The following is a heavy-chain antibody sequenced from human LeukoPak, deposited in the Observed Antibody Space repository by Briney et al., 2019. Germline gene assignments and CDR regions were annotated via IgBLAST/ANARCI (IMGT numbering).Heavy chain of an antibody. V-gene: IGHV4-4*07. J-gene: IGHJ4*02. CDR2: IYTSGST. CDR1: GGSISSYY. CDR3: ARNGGSGTYYDGSFDY. Sequence: KPSETLSLTCTVSGGSISSYYWSWIRQSAGKGLEWIGRIYTSGSTNYNPSLKSRVTMSVDTSKNQFSLKLSPVTAADTAVYYCARNGGSGTYYDGSFDYWGQGTLVTVSS. D-gene: IGHD1-26*01.